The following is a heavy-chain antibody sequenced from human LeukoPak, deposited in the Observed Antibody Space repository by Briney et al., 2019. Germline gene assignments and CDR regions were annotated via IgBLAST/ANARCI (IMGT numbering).Heavy chain of an antibody. Sequence: GGSLRLSCAASGFTFSTYVMSWVRQAPGKGLEWVSAISGSGGSTYYADSVKGRFTISRDNSKNTLYLQMNSLRAEDTAVYYCAKDSSSWYDFSFDYWGQGTLVTVSS. CDR1: GFTFSTYV. J-gene: IGHJ4*02. D-gene: IGHD6-13*01. CDR2: ISGSGGST. CDR3: AKDSSSWYDFSFDY. V-gene: IGHV3-23*01.